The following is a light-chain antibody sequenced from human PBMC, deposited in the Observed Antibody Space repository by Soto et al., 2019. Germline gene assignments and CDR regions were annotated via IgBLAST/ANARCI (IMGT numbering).Light chain of an antibody. V-gene: IGKV1-39*01. CDR2: AAS. CDR1: QSISSH. Sequence: DIRMTQSPSSLSASVGDTVTITCRASQSISSHLNWYQQKPGKAPKLLIYAASSLQSGVPSRFSGSGSGTDFTLTISSLQPEDFATYYCQQSYSTPETFGQGTKVDIK. CDR3: QQSYSTPET. J-gene: IGKJ1*01.